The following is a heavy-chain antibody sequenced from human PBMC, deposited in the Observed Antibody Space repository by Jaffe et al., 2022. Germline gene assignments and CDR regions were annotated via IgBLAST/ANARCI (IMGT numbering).Heavy chain of an antibody. J-gene: IGHJ4*02. D-gene: IGHD6-19*01. Sequence: QLQLQESGPGLVKPSETLSLTCTVSGGSISSSSYYWGWIRQPPGKGLEWIGSIYYSGSTYYNPSLKSRVTISVDTSKNQFSLKLSSVTAADTAVYYCAREIAVAGTDYFDYWGQGTLVTVSS. CDR3: AREIAVAGTDYFDY. V-gene: IGHV4-39*02. CDR1: GGSISSSSYY. CDR2: IYYSGST.